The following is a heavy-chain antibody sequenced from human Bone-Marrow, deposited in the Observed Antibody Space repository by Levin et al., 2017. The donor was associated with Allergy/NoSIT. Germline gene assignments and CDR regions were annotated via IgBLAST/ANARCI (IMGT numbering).Heavy chain of an antibody. CDR1: GFTFNSYA. Sequence: GGSLRLSCAASGFTFNSYAMSWVRQAPGKGLEWVSAISSTGGSTYYADSVKGRFTISRDNSKNTLYLQMNSLRAEDTAVYYCARDHSNYAYYGMDVWGQGTTVTVSS. J-gene: IGHJ6*02. D-gene: IGHD4-11*01. V-gene: IGHV3-23*01. CDR2: ISSTGGST. CDR3: ARDHSNYAYYGMDV.